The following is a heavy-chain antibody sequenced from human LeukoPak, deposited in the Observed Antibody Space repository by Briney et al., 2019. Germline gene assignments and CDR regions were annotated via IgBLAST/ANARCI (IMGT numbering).Heavy chain of an antibody. D-gene: IGHD4-23*01. CDR2: INHSGST. Sequence: SETLSLTCAVYGGSFSGYYWSWIRQPPGKGLEWIGEINHSGSTNYNPSLKSRVTISVDTSKNQFSLKLSSVTAADTAVYYCARHVPDYGGSQVDYWGQGTLVTVSS. V-gene: IGHV4-34*01. J-gene: IGHJ4*02. CDR3: ARHVPDYGGSQVDY. CDR1: GGSFSGYY.